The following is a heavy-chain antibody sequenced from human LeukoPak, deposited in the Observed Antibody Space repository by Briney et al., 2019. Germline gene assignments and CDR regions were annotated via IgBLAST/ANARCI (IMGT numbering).Heavy chain of an antibody. CDR1: AFTFSSYA. Sequence: GGSLRLSCAASAFTFSSYAMSWVRQAPGKGLEWVSVISDSGGTTNYADSVKGRFTISRDNSKNTLYLQMNSLRAEDTAVYYCARELFDFDYWGQGTLVTVSS. CDR2: ISDSGGTT. V-gene: IGHV3-23*01. CDR3: ARELFDFDY. D-gene: IGHD3-10*01. J-gene: IGHJ4*02.